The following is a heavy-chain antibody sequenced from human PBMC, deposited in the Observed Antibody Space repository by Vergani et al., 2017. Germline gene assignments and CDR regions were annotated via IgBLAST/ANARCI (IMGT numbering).Heavy chain of an antibody. D-gene: IGHD6-13*01. CDR2: ISAYNGNT. CDR3: VRGHIAALKNHWFDP. J-gene: IGHJ5*02. CDR1: GYTFTSYG. Sequence: QVQLVQSGAEVKKPGASVKVSCKASGYTFTSYGISWVRQAPGQGLEWMGWISAYNGNTNYAQKFQGRVTMTRNTSISTAYMELSSLRSEDTAVYYCVRGHIAALKNHWFDPWGQGTLVTVSS. V-gene: IGHV1-18*04.